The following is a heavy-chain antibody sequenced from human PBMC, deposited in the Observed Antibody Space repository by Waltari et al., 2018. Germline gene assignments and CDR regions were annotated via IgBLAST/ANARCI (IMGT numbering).Heavy chain of an antibody. D-gene: IGHD6-13*01. CDR2: IYYSGNT. Sequence: QLQLQESGPGLVKPSETLSLTCTVSGGSISSSSYYWVWIRQHPGKGLAWIGSIYYSGNTYYNPSLKSRVTISVDTSKNQFSLKLNSVTAADTAVYYCTRRRYTRSWYYRFNAFDIWGQGIMVTVSS. CDR3: TRRRYTRSWYYRFNAFDI. CDR1: GGSISSSSYY. V-gene: IGHV4-39*01. J-gene: IGHJ3*02.